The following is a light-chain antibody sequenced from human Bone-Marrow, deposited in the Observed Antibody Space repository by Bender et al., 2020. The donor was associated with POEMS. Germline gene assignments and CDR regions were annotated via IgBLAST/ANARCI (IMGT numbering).Light chain of an antibody. CDR3: AAWEDSLNGWV. V-gene: IGLV1-44*01. Sequence: QSVLTQPPSASGTPGQRVTISCSGSSSNIGTNPVNWYQQLPGTAPKLLIYINNQRPSGVPDRVSCSKSGTSASLAISGLQSEDEADYYCAAWEDSLNGWVFGGGTKLTVL. CDR2: INN. J-gene: IGLJ3*02. CDR1: SSNIGTNP.